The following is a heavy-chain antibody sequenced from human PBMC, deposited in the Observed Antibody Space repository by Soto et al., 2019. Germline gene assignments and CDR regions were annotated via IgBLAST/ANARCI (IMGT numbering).Heavy chain of an antibody. CDR2: ISYDGSNK. CDR3: AKVPYGGEGCSSTSCYDYYYYYGMDV. CDR1: GFTFSSYG. D-gene: IGHD2-2*01. V-gene: IGHV3-30*18. J-gene: IGHJ6*02. Sequence: QVQLVESGGGVVQPGRSLRLSCAASGFTFSSYGMHWVRQAPGKGLEWVAGISYDGSNKYYADSVKGRFTISRDNSKNTLYLQMNSLRAEDTAVYYCAKVPYGGEGCSSTSCYDYYYYYGMDVWGQGTTVTVSS.